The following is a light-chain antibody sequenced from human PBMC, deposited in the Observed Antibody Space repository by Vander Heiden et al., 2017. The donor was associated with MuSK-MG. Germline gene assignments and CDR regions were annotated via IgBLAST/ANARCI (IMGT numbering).Light chain of an antibody. CDR2: EVS. V-gene: IGKV2D-29*01. CDR1: QSLLHSDGKTH. J-gene: IGKJ1*01. CDR3: MQSTQFPST. Sequence: DLVMIQTPLSLSVTPGQPAAISCKSSQSLLHSDGKTHMSWYLQKPGQPPQLLIYEVSNRFYGVSDRFSGSGSGTDFTLQISRVEAEDVGVYYCMQSTQFPSTFGQGTKVDIK.